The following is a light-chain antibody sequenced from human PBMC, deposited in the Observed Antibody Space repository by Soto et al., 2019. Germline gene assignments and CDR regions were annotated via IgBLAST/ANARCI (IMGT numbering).Light chain of an antibody. CDR2: STN. CDR3: VLYMGSGIWV. Sequence: QTVVTQEPSFSVSPGGTVTLTCGLSSGSVSSSFYPHWYQQTPGQAPRTLIYSTNARSSGVPERFSGSILGNKAALTITGAQPDDESDYYCVLYMGSGIWVFGGGTKLNVL. V-gene: IGLV8-61*01. J-gene: IGLJ2*01. CDR1: SGSVSSSFY.